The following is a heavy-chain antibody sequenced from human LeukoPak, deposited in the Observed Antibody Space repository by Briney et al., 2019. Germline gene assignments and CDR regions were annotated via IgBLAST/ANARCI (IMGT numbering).Heavy chain of an antibody. D-gene: IGHD4/OR15-4a*01. CDR3: ARRAGAYSHPYDY. J-gene: IGHJ4*02. CDR2: ISSSGNTI. CDR1: GFTFSDYY. V-gene: IGHV3-11*04. Sequence: GGSLRLSCAASGFTFSDYYMSWIRQAPGKGLEWVSYISSSGNTIYSADSVKGRFTISRDNAKNSLYLQMNSLRAEDTAVYYCARRAGAYSHPYDYWGQGTLVTVSS.